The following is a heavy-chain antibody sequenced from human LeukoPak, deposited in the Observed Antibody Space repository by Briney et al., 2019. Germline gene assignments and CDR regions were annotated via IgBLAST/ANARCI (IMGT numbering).Heavy chain of an antibody. D-gene: IGHD3-10*01. J-gene: IGHJ4*02. V-gene: IGHV3-15*01. CDR2: IKSKSDDETT. Sequence: GGSLRLSCAASGFTFTNAWMSWVRQAPGKGLEWVGRIKSKSDDETTDYAAPVKGRFTISRDDSKNTVYLQMSSLKTEDTAVYYCGLGSGRTDFDYWGQGTLVTVSS. CDR3: GLGSGRTDFDY. CDR1: GFTFTNAW.